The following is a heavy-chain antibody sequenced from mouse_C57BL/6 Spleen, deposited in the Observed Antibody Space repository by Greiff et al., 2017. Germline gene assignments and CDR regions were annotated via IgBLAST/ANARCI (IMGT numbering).Heavy chain of an antibody. Sequence: QVQLQQPGAELVKPGASVKLSCKASGYTFTSYWMQWVKQRPGQGLEWIGEIDPSDSYTNYNQKFKGKATLTVDTSSSTAYMQLSSLTSEDSAVYYCARPAVAANYGSSPAWFAYWGQGTLVTVSA. CDR2: IDPSDSYT. D-gene: IGHD1-1*01. V-gene: IGHV1-50*01. CDR3: ARPAVAANYGSSPAWFAY. J-gene: IGHJ3*01. CDR1: GYTFTSYW.